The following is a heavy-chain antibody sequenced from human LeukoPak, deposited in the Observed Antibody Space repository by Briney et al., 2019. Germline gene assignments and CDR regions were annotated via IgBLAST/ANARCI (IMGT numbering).Heavy chain of an antibody. D-gene: IGHD6-6*01. CDR1: GFTFSSYA. Sequence: PGGSLRLSCAASGFTFSSYAMHWVRQAPGKGLAWVSAISGTGDSTYYADSVKGRFTISRDNSKNMLYLQMNSLRAEDTAVYYCAKGSRSNGYYFDYWGQGTLVTVSS. CDR2: ISGTGDST. V-gene: IGHV3-23*01. CDR3: AKGSRSNGYYFDY. J-gene: IGHJ4*02.